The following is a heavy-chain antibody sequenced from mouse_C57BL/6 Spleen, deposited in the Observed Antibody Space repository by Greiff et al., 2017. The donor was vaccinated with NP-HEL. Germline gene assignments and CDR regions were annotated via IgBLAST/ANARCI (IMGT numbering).Heavy chain of an antibody. Sequence: EVKLVESGAELVRPGASVKLSCTASGFNIKDDYMHWVKQRPEQGLEWIGWIDPENGDTEYASKFQGKATITADTSSNTAYLQLSSLTSEDTAVYYCTTRDYGSSYDYAMDYWGQGTSVTVSS. CDR1: GFNIKDDY. J-gene: IGHJ4*01. V-gene: IGHV14-4*01. D-gene: IGHD1-1*01. CDR2: IDPENGDT. CDR3: TTRDYGSSYDYAMDY.